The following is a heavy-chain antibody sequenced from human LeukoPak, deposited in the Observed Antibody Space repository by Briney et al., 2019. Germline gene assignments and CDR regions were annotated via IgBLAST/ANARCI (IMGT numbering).Heavy chain of an antibody. CDR3: ASLGFWSGYPMLDY. J-gene: IGHJ4*02. CDR2: IYYSGIT. CDR1: GGSISSSSYY. V-gene: IGHV4-39*01. D-gene: IGHD3-3*01. Sequence: SETLSLTCTVSGGSISSSSYYWGWIRQPPGKGLEWIGNIYYSGITYYNPSLKSRVTISVDTSKNQFSLKLSSVTAADTAVYYCASLGFWSGYPMLDYWGQGTLVTVSS.